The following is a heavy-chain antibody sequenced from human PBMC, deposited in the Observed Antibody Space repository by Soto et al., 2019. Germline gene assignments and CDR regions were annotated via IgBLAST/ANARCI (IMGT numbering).Heavy chain of an antibody. CDR3: ARVHYYDSSGPSPYYFDY. Sequence: QVQLVQSGAEVKKPGSSVKVSCKASEGTFSSYAISWVRQAPGQGLEWMGGIIPIFGTANYAQKFQGRVTITADESTSTAYMELSSLRSEDTAVYYCARVHYYDSSGPSPYYFDYWGQGTLVTVSS. V-gene: IGHV1-69*01. CDR1: EGTFSSYA. D-gene: IGHD3-22*01. J-gene: IGHJ4*02. CDR2: IIPIFGTA.